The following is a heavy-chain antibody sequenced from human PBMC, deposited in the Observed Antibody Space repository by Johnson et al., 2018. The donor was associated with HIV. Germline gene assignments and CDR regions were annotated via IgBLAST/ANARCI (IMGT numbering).Heavy chain of an antibody. V-gene: IGHV3-30*04. J-gene: IGHJ3*02. CDR2: ISYDGSNK. Sequence: QVQLVESGGGVVQPGRSLRLSCAASGFTFSNYALHWVRQAPGKGLEWVAVISYDGSNKYYADSVKGRFTISRDNSKNTLYLQMNRLRAEDTAVYYCAKDLYSSSWTNDAVDIWGQGTMVTVSS. CDR3: AKDLYSSSWTNDAVDI. D-gene: IGHD6-13*01. CDR1: GFTFSNYA.